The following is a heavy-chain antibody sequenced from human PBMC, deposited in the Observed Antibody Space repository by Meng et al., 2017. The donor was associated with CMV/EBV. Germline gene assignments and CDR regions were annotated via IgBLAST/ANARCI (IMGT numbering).Heavy chain of an antibody. Sequence: SLKISCAASGFTFDDYAMHWVRQAPGKGLEWVSGISWNSGSIGYADSVKGRFTISRDNAKNTLYLQMNSLRAEDTAVYYCARKTPPDYWGQGTLVTVSS. CDR1: GFTFDDYA. CDR3: ARKTPPDY. J-gene: IGHJ4*02. V-gene: IGHV3-9*01. CDR2: ISWNSGSI.